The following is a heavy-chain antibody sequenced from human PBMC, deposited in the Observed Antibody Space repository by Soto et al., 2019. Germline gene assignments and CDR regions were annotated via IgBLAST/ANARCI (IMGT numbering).Heavy chain of an antibody. V-gene: IGHV3-49*03. D-gene: IGHD3-10*01. CDR2: IRSKAYGGTT. J-gene: IGHJ4*02. CDR1: GFTFGDYA. Sequence: GGSLRLSCTASGFTFGDYAMSWFRQAPGKGLEWVGFIRSKAYGGTTEYAASVKGRFTISRDDSKSIAYLQMNSLKTEDTAVYYCTRTIDVLLWFGELKTSGPLFDYWGQGTLVTVSS. CDR3: TRTIDVLLWFGELKTSGPLFDY.